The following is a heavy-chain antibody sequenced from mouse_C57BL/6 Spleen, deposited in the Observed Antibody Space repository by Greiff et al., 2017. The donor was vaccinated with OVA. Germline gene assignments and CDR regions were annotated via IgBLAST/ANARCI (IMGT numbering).Heavy chain of an antibody. J-gene: IGHJ1*03. Sequence: EVQLVESGGGLVKPGGSLKLSCAASGFTFSSYAMSWVRQTPEKRLEWVATISDGGSYTYYPDNVKGRFTISRDNAKNNLYLQMSHLKSEDTAMYYCARRYYGSRGYFDVWGTGTTVTVSS. CDR3: ARRYYGSRGYFDV. D-gene: IGHD1-1*01. CDR1: GFTFSSYA. CDR2: ISDGGSYT. V-gene: IGHV5-4*01.